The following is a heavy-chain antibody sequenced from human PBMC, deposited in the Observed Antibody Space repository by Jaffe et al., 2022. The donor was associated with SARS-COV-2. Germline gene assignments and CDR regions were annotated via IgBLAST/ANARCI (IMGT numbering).Heavy chain of an antibody. CDR2: FDPEDGET. D-gene: IGHD3-22*01. J-gene: IGHJ3*02. Sequence: QVQLVQSGAEVKKPGASVKVSCKVSGYTLTELSMHWVRQAPGKGLEWMGGFDPEDGETIYAQKFQGRVTMTEDTSTDTAYMELSSLRSEDTAVYYCAAYYYDSSGYYYVDAFDIWGQGTMVTVSS. CDR3: AAYYYDSSGYYYVDAFDI. V-gene: IGHV1-24*01. CDR1: GYTLTELS.